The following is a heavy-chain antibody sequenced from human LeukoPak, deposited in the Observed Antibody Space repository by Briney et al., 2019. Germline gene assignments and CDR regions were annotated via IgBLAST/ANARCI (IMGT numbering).Heavy chain of an antibody. CDR1: GGSISSSSYY. V-gene: IGHV4-39*01. CDR3: ARHWNRIAAAVCWFDP. Sequence: SETLSLTCTVSGGSISSSSYYWGWIRQPPGKGLEWIGSIYYSGSTYYNPSLKSRVTISVDTPKNQFSLKLSSVTAADTAVYYCARHWNRIAAAVCWFDPWGQGTLVTVSS. CDR2: IYYSGST. J-gene: IGHJ5*02. D-gene: IGHD6-13*01.